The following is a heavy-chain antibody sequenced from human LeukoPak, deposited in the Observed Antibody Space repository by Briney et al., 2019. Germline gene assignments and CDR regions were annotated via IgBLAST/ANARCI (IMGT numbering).Heavy chain of an antibody. V-gene: IGHV3-53*01. Sequence: PGGSLRLSCAASGFIFSMKYMTWVRQARGKGLEWVSVIFSGGSTYYSDSVKGRFTVSRDNSKNMMYLQMNSLRAEDAAVYYCARFSGPGTQHYYYYMDVWGTGTTVTVSS. J-gene: IGHJ6*03. CDR2: IFSGGST. CDR1: GFIFSMKY. D-gene: IGHD3-10*01. CDR3: ARFSGPGTQHYYYYMDV.